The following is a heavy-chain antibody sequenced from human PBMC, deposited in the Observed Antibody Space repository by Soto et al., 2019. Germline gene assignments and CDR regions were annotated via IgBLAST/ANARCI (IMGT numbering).Heavy chain of an antibody. CDR2: ISGSGGST. J-gene: IGHJ4*02. V-gene: IGHV3-23*01. CDR1: GFTFSSYA. D-gene: IGHD3-3*01. Sequence: GGSLRLSCAASGFTFSSYAMSWGRQAPGKGLEWVSAISGSGGSTYYADSVEGRFTISRDNSKNTLYLQMNSLRAEDTAVYYCAKESLASYYDFWSGGQGPRCFDYWGQGTLVTVSS. CDR3: AKESLASYYDFWSGGQGPRCFDY.